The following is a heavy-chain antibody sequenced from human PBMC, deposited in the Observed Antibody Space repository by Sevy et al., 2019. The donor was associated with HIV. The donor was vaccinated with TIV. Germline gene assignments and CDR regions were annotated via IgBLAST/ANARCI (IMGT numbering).Heavy chain of an antibody. CDR3: ARAPSGYYFYYFDY. J-gene: IGHJ4*02. CDR2: ISQSSGYI. Sequence: GGSLRLSCAASGFTFSSYSLNWVRQAPGKGLEWVSSISQSSGYIFYEDSVKGRFTISRDNAKNSLYLQMNSLRAEDTAVYYCARAPSGYYFYYFDYWGQGTLVTVSS. CDR1: GFTFSSYS. D-gene: IGHD3-22*01. V-gene: IGHV3-21*01.